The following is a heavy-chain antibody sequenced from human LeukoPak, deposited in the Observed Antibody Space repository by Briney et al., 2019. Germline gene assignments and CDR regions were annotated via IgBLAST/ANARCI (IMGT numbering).Heavy chain of an antibody. D-gene: IGHD5-18*01. V-gene: IGHV1-69*04. Sequence: ASVKVSCKASGGTFSSYAISWVRQAPGQGLEWMGRIIPIFGIANYAQKSQGRVTITADKSTSTAYMELSSLRSEDTAVYYCARDLRDTAMVPHFNWFDPWGQGTLVTVSS. J-gene: IGHJ5*02. CDR1: GGTFSSYA. CDR2: IIPIFGIA. CDR3: ARDLRDTAMVPHFNWFDP.